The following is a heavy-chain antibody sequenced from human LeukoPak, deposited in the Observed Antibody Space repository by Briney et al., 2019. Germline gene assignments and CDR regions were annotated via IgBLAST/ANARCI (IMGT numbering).Heavy chain of an antibody. D-gene: IGHD3-10*01. V-gene: IGHV3-21*01. J-gene: IGHJ4*02. Sequence: GGSLRLSCAASGFTFSSYSMNWVRQAPGKGLEWVSSISSSSSYIYYADSVKGRFTISRDNAKSSLYLQMNSLRAEDTAVYYCARDSLSGPAKDYWGQGTLVTVSS. CDR2: ISSSSSYI. CDR3: ARDSLSGPAKDY. CDR1: GFTFSSYS.